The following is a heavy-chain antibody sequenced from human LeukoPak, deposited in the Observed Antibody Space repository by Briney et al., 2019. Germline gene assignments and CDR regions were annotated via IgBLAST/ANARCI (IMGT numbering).Heavy chain of an antibody. CDR2: IKTDGSST. D-gene: IGHD1-26*01. CDR3: TRDLLVGATPGDY. J-gene: IGHJ4*02. V-gene: IGHV3-74*01. Sequence: GGSLRLSCAASGFTFSNYWMHWVRQAPGKGLVWVSRIKTDGSSTSYAESVKGRLTISRDNAKNTLYLQLNSLRVDDTAIYYCTRDLLVGATPGDYWGQGTLVTASS. CDR1: GFTFSNYW.